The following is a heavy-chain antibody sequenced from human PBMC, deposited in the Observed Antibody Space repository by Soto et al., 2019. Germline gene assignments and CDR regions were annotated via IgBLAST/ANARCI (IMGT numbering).Heavy chain of an antibody. CDR2: ISYDGSNK. CDR3: AKAIVADHYYYGMDV. J-gene: IGHJ6*02. Sequence: QVQLVESGGGVLQPGKSLRLSCAASGYTFSRYGMHWVRQAPGKGLEWVAVISYDGSNKFYGDSVKGRFTISRDNSKNTLYLQMDSLRGEDTAVYYCAKAIVADHYYYGMDVWGQGTTVTVS. D-gene: IGHD3-22*01. V-gene: IGHV3-30*18. CDR1: GYTFSRYG.